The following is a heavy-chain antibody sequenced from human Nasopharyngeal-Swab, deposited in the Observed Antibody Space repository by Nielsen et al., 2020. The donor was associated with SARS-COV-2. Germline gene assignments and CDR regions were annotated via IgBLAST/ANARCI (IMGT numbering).Heavy chain of an antibody. J-gene: IGHJ4*02. D-gene: IGHD4-23*01. CDR1: GFSLITSGMR. CDR2: IDWDDDK. CDR3: ARMTTVVQAFDY. Sequence: SGPTLVQPTQTLTLTCTFSGFSLITSGMRVSWIRQPPGKALEWLARIDWDDDKFYSTSLKTRLTISKDTSKNQVVLTMTNMDPVDTATYYCARMTTVVQAFDYWGQGTMVTVSS. V-gene: IGHV2-70*04.